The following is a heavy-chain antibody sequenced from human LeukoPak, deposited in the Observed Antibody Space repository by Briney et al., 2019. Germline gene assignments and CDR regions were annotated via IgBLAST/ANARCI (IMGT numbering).Heavy chain of an antibody. V-gene: IGHV4-34*01. CDR1: GGAFSGYY. Sequence: SETLSLTCAIYGGAFSGYYWSWIRQPPGKGREWIGEINHSGSTNYNPSLKSRVTISVDTSKNQFSLKLSSDTAANTAVYYCARWRNYSNYVWFDPWGQGTLVTVSS. J-gene: IGHJ5*02. CDR2: INHSGST. D-gene: IGHD4-4*01. CDR3: ARWRNYSNYVWFDP.